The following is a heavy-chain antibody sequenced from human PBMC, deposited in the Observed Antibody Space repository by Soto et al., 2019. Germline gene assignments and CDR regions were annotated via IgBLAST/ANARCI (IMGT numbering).Heavy chain of an antibody. CDR1: GGSFSGYY. V-gene: IGHV4-34*01. CDR2: INHSGST. D-gene: IGHD4-17*01. J-gene: IGHJ5*02. CDR3: ARKDTTKRFDP. Sequence: QVQLQQWGAGLLKPSETLSLTCAVYGGSFSGYYWSWIRQPPGKGLEWIGEINHSGSTNYNPSLKSRVTRSVDTSKNQFSLKLGSVAAADTAVYYCARKDTTKRFDPWGQGTLVTVSS.